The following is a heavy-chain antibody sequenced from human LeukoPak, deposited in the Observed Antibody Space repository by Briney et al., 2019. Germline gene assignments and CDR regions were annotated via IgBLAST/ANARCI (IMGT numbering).Heavy chain of an antibody. D-gene: IGHD6-13*01. J-gene: IGHJ3*02. V-gene: IGHV1-18*01. Sequence: ASVKVSCKASGYTFSSYGISWVRQAPGQGLEWMGWISAYNGNTNYAQKFQARVTMTTDTSTNTAYMELRSLRSDDTAVYYCARDGSSWFFDIWGQGTMVTVSS. CDR3: ARDGSSWFFDI. CDR1: GYTFSSYG. CDR2: ISAYNGNT.